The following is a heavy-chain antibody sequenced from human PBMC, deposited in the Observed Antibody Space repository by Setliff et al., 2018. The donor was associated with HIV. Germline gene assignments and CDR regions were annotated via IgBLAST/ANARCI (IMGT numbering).Heavy chain of an antibody. V-gene: IGHV1-2*02. CDR3: ARDGINWFDP. CDR2: TNPDSDGT. J-gene: IGHJ5*02. Sequence: ASVKVSCKASGYTFTGYSLHWVRQAPGQGLEWMGWTNPDSDGTNYAQKFQGRVTLTSDTSISTAYMELSSLKSDDTAVYYCARDGINWFDPWGQGSLVTVSS. CDR1: GYTFTGYS.